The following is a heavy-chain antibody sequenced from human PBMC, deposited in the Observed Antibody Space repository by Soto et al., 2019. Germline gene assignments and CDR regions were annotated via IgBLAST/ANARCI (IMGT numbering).Heavy chain of an antibody. J-gene: IGHJ5*02. CDR3: ARAKIYFLEVIASKWFDP. V-gene: IGHV4-59*01. CDR2: IYYSGST. D-gene: IGHD2-21*01. CDR1: GGSISSYY. Sequence: SETLSLTCTVSGGSISSYYWSWIRQPPGKGLEWIGYIYYSGSTNYNPSLKSRVTISVDTSKNQFSLKLSSVTAADTAVYYCARAKIYFLEVIASKWFDPWGQGTLVTVSS.